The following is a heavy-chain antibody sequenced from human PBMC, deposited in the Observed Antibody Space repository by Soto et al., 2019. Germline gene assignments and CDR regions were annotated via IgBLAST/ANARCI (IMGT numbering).Heavy chain of an antibody. CDR2: ISRDGGTK. D-gene: IGHD2-8*02. Sequence: QVQLVESGGGVVQPGRSLRLSCAASGFTVSSYGMHWVRQAPGKGLEWVAVISRDGGTKYYADSVKGRFTISRDNSRNKLFLEMNSLRGDDMAGYYCTGEVASGYWGQGTLVTVSS. CDR1: GFTVSSYG. CDR3: TGEVASGY. J-gene: IGHJ4*02. V-gene: IGHV3-30*03.